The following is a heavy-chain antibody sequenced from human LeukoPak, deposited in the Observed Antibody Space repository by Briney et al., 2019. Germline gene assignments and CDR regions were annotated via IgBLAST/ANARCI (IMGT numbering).Heavy chain of an antibody. CDR2: INPSSGAT. D-gene: IGHD2-15*01. CDR3: ARASSSNAYGLGV. CDR1: AYTFTNYF. Sequence: ASVKVSCKASAYTFTNYFVYWVRQAPGQGLEWMGFINPSSGATSNAQKFQGRFTMTRDMSTSTVYMELSSLTSEDSAVYYCARASSSNAYGLGVWGQGTTVTVSS. V-gene: IGHV1-46*01. J-gene: IGHJ6*02.